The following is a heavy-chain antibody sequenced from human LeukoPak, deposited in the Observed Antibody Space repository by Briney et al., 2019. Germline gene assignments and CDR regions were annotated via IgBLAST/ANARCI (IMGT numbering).Heavy chain of an antibody. D-gene: IGHD6-19*01. V-gene: IGHV4-4*07. Sequence: SETLPLTCTVSGGSISSYYWSLIRQPAGKGLEWIGRIYTSGSTNYNPSLKSRVTMSVDTSKNQFSLKLSSVTAADTAVYYCARGGSVAGPFDFDYWGQGTLVTVSS. J-gene: IGHJ4*02. CDR3: ARGGSVAGPFDFDY. CDR2: IYTSGST. CDR1: GGSISSYY.